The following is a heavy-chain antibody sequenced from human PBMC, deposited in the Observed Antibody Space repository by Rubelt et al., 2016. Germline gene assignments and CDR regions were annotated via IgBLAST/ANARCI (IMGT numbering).Heavy chain of an antibody. V-gene: IGHV3-74*01. J-gene: IGHJ4*02. Sequence: CGGNLVQPGGSLRLSCAASGFTFRRYWMHWVRQAPGKGLVWVSRINEVGSNTNYADSVEGRFTISRDNAKNTLYLQMNSLKDEDTAVYYCARDWRGYWGQGTLVTVSS. CDR3: ARDWRGY. D-gene: IGHD3-3*01. CDR2: INEVGSNT. CDR1: GFTFRRYW.